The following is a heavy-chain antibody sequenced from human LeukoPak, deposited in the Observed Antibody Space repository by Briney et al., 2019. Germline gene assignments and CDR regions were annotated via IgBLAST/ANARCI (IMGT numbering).Heavy chain of an antibody. CDR3: ATTRYDAFDI. Sequence: GGSLRLSCAASGFTVISNYMSWVRQAPGEGLEWVSLIYSGGSTYYADSVRGRFTISRENSKNTLCLQMTSLRAEDTAVYYCATTRYDAFDIWGQGTMVTVSS. J-gene: IGHJ3*02. V-gene: IGHV3-53*01. CDR2: IYSGGST. CDR1: GFTVISNY. D-gene: IGHD4-17*01.